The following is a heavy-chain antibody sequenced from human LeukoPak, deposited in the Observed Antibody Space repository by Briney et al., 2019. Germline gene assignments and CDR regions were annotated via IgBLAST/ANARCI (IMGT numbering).Heavy chain of an antibody. CDR2: ISISSSYI. J-gene: IGHJ5*02. CDR1: GFTFSSYR. Sequence: PGGSLRLSCAASGFTFSSYRMNWVRQAPGKGLEGVSSISISSSYIYYADSVKGRFTVSRDNAKNSLYLQMNSLRAEDAAVYYCARVYSTIFGVVRNWFDPWGQGTLVTVSS. CDR3: ARVYSTIFGVVRNWFDP. D-gene: IGHD3-3*01. V-gene: IGHV3-21*01.